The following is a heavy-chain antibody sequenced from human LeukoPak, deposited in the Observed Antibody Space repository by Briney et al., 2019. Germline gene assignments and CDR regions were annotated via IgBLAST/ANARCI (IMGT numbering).Heavy chain of an antibody. CDR3: ASKDYDFFYYYGMDV. V-gene: IGHV1-18*01. CDR2: ISDYNGNK. J-gene: IGHJ6*02. Sequence: ASVKVSCKASGYTFTSYGISWVRQPPGQGLEWMGWISDYNGNKNYAQKPQGRATMTTDTLTNRAYMEVRSLRSDDTGVYYCASKDYDFFYYYGMDVWGQGTTVTVSS. CDR1: GYTFTSYG. D-gene: IGHD3-3*01.